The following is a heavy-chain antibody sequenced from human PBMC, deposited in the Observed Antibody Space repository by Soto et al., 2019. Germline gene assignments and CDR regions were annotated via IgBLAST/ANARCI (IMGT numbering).Heavy chain of an antibody. CDR3: AKSRAIYSDSSGSGGNFDY. Sequence: EVQLLESGGGLVQPGGSLRLSCAASGFTFSSYAMSWVRQAPGKGLEWVSAISGSGGSTYYADSVKGRFTISRDNSKNTLYLQMNSLRAEDTAVYYCAKSRAIYSDSSGSGGNFDYWGQGTVVTVSS. V-gene: IGHV3-23*01. CDR2: ISGSGGST. CDR1: GFTFSSYA. J-gene: IGHJ4*02. D-gene: IGHD3-22*01.